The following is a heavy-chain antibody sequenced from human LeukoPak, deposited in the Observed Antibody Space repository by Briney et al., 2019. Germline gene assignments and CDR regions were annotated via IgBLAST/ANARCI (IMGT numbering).Heavy chain of an antibody. J-gene: IGHJ3*02. CDR3: ARLLAVAGGDAFDI. CDR1: GGSISGYF. D-gene: IGHD6-19*01. Sequence: SETLSLTCTVSGGSISGYFWSWIRQPPGKGLELIGYLYYSGSTNYNPSLKSRVTVSVDTSKDQFSLRMSSVTAADTAVYYCARLLAVAGGDAFDIWGQGKMVTVSS. V-gene: IGHV4-59*08. CDR2: LYYSGST.